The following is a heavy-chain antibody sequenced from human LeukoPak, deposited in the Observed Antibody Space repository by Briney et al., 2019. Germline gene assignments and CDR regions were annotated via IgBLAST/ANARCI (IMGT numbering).Heavy chain of an antibody. Sequence: PSETLSLTCTVSGGSISSYYWSWIRQPAGKGLEWIGHIYTSGSTNYNPSLKSRVTMSVDTSKNQFSLKLSSVTAADTAVYYCAKTMYSGRYYSSDAFDIWGQGTLVTVSS. CDR1: GGSISSYY. V-gene: IGHV4-4*07. D-gene: IGHD1-26*01. CDR3: AKTMYSGRYYSSDAFDI. CDR2: IYTSGST. J-gene: IGHJ3*02.